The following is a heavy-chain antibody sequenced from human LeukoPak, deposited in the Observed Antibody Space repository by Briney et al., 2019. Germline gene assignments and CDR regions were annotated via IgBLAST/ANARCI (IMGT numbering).Heavy chain of an antibody. D-gene: IGHD1-26*01. CDR2: MNPNSGNT. CDR1: GYTFTSYD. V-gene: IGHV1-8*01. CDR3: AREASGSYYQNDY. Sequence: ASVKVSCKASGYTFTSYDINWVRQATGQGLEWMGWMNPNSGNTGYAQKFQGRATMTRNTSISTAYMELSSLRSEDTAVYYCAREASGSYYQNDYWGQGTLVTVSS. J-gene: IGHJ4*02.